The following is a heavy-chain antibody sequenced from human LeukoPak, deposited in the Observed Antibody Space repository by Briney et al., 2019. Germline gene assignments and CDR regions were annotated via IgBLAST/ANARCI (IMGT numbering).Heavy chain of an antibody. CDR3: ARLDSSGYYYY. D-gene: IGHD3-22*01. CDR1: GGSFSGYY. V-gene: IGHV4-34*01. J-gene: IGHJ4*02. Sequence: PSETLSHTCAVFGGSFSGYYWSWIRQSPEKGLEWIGEMSHTGATNYNPSLKSRVTISVDTSKNQFSLKLSSVTAADTAVYYCARLDSSGYYYYWGQGTLVTVSS. CDR2: MSHTGAT.